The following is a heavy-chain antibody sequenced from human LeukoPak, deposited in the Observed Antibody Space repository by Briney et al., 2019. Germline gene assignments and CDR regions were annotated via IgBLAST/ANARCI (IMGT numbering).Heavy chain of an antibody. J-gene: IGHJ5*02. Sequence: SETLSLTCTVSGGSITTYYWTWIRQSPGKGLEWIGYSYHSGYTNYNPSLKSRVTISVDTSKNQFSLNLKSVTPADTAVYFCAGQNVGMVTTWGQGTQVIVSS. CDR1: GGSITTYY. CDR3: AGQNVGMVTT. CDR2: SYHSGYT. D-gene: IGHD2-21*02. V-gene: IGHV4-59*03.